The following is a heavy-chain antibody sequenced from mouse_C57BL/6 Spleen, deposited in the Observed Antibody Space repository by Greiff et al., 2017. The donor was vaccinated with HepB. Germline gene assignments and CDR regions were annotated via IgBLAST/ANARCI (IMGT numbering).Heavy chain of an antibody. CDR1: GYTFTDHT. CDR2: IYPRDGST. D-gene: IGHD5-2*01. V-gene: IGHV1-78*01. Sequence: VQLQQSDAELVKPGASVKISCKVSGYTFTDHTIHWMKQRPEQGLDWIGYIYPRDGSTKYNETFKGKATLTADKSSSTAYMQLNSLTSEASAVYCCAREGGILSYLDYWGQGTTVTVSS. CDR3: AREGGILSYLDY. J-gene: IGHJ2*01.